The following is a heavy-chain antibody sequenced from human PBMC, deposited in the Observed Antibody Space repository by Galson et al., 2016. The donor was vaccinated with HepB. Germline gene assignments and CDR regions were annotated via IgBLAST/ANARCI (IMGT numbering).Heavy chain of an antibody. J-gene: IGHJ4*02. CDR3: ARALRAGRLQRYYFDY. CDR2: IYYSGDT. CDR1: GGSISNSSYY. V-gene: IGHV4-39*07. Sequence: SETLSLTCTVSGGSISNSSYYWGWIRQPPGRRLEFIGTIYYSGDTYYNPSLKSRVSKSVDTSKNQFSLKLSSVTAADTAVYYCARALRAGRLQRYYFDYWGQGTLVTVSS. D-gene: IGHD5-24*01.